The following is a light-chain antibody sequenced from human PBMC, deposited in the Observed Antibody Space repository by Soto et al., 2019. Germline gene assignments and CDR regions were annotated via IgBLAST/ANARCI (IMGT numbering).Light chain of an antibody. V-gene: IGLV1-40*01. CDR2: GNS. Sequence: QSVLTQPPSVSGAPGQRVTISCTGSSSNIGAGYDVHWYQQLPGTAPKLLIYGNSNRPSGVPDRFSGSKSGTSASLAITGLQAEDEADYYCQSYDSSLSAHVVFGGRTKVTVL. CDR1: SSNIGAGYD. J-gene: IGLJ2*01. CDR3: QSYDSSLSAHVV.